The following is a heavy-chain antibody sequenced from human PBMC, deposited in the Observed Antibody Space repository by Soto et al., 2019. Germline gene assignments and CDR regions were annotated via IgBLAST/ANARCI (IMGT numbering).Heavy chain of an antibody. CDR3: AKNPSGSLPPKRPIDY. J-gene: IGHJ4*02. Sequence: EVQLLESGGSLVQPGGSLRLSCAASGFTFSSYAMNWVRQAPGKGLEWVSGISNTGGSTYYADSVKGRFTISRDNPTNTLYVQMNSLRAENTAVYYCAKNPSGSLPPKRPIDYWGPGTLVTVSS. CDR1: GFTFSSYA. D-gene: IGHD1-26*01. V-gene: IGHV3-23*01. CDR2: ISNTGGST.